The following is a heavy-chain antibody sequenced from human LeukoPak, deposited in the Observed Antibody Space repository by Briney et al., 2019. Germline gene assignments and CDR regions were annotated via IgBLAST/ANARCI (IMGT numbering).Heavy chain of an antibody. CDR1: GFTFSSYV. Sequence: HPGGSLRLSCAASGFTFSSYVMSWVRQAPGKGLEWVSSISGSGGSSYYADSVKGRFTISRDKSKNSLHLQMNSLRDEDTAVYYCARIYSSGWYNDYWGQGTLVTVSS. CDR2: ISGSGGSS. CDR3: ARIYSSGWYNDY. D-gene: IGHD6-19*01. V-gene: IGHV3-23*01. J-gene: IGHJ4*02.